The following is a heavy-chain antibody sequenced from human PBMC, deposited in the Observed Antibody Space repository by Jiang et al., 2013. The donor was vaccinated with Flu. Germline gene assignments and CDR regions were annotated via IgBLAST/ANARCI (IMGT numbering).Heavy chain of an antibody. J-gene: IGHJ3*02. Sequence: CTVSGGSISGSYWSWIRQPPGKGLEWIGYIYNTESSDYSGSTNYNPSLQSRVTISVDTSKNQFSLNLRSVTAADTAVYYCARDPDCSGGSRPAFDIWGQGTLVTVSS. D-gene: IGHD2-15*01. CDR2: IYNTESSDYSGST. CDR1: GGSISGSY. V-gene: IGHV4-59*01. CDR3: ARDPDCSGGSRPAFDI.